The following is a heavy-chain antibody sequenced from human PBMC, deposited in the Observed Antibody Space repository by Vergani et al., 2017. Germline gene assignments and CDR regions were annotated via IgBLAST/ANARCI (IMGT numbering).Heavy chain of an antibody. CDR1: GFTFNQYG. CDR2: TWYDGNNK. CDR3: ETGLRLHYNQFDP. V-gene: IGHV3-33*01. D-gene: IGHD3-10*01. Sequence: QVQLVESGGGVVQPGRSLRLSCAASGFTFNQYGMHWVRQAPGKGLEGVAVTWYDGNNKQYADSVKGGFTISRDNSKSTMYLQMNSLMDEYTGVYYCETGLRLHYNQFDPWGQGTLVTVSS. J-gene: IGHJ5*02.